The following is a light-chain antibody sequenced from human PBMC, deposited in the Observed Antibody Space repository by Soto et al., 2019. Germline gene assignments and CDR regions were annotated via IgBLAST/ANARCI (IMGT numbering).Light chain of an antibody. CDR2: LGS. Sequence: DIVLTQSPLSLPVTPGEPASISCRSSQSLLREIGYNYLDWYLQKPGQSPHLLIYLGSKRAPGVPDRFSGSGSGTDFTLKISRVEAEDVGVYYCMQTLQTPLAFGGGTRVEIK. J-gene: IGKJ4*01. CDR3: MQTLQTPLA. CDR1: QSLLREIGYNY. V-gene: IGKV2-28*01.